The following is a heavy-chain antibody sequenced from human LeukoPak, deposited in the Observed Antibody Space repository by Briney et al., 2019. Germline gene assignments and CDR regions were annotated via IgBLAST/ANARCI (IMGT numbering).Heavy chain of an antibody. D-gene: IGHD6-13*01. J-gene: IGHJ4*02. V-gene: IGHV4-59*01. Sequence: PSETLPLTCTVSGGSISSYYWSWIRQPPGKGLEWIGYIYYCGSTNYHPSPKSRVPITVGTSKSQSSLKLSSLTAADTAVYYGARGSWQLYDYWGQGTLVTVSP. CDR1: GGSISSYY. CDR2: IYYCGST. CDR3: ARGSWQLYDY.